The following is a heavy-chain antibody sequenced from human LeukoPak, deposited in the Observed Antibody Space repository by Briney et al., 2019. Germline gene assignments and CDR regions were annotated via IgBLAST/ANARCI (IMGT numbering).Heavy chain of an antibody. Sequence: NPSETLSLTCTVSGGSISSYYWSWIRQPAGKGLEWIGRIYTSGSTNYNPSLKSRVTISVDTSKNQFSLKLSSVTAADTAVYYCARGGYWCSSTSCYDDYWGQGTLVTVSS. D-gene: IGHD2-2*01. CDR2: IYTSGST. CDR1: GGSISSYY. V-gene: IGHV4-4*07. J-gene: IGHJ4*02. CDR3: ARGGYWCSSTSCYDDY.